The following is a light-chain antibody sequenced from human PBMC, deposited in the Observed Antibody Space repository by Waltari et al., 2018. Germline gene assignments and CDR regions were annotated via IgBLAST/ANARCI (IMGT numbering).Light chain of an antibody. J-gene: IGKJ3*01. CDR2: DAS. CDR1: QSISSY. CDR3: QQSYSTPPLFT. Sequence: DIQMTQSPSSLSASVGDRVTITCRASQSISSYLNWYQQKPGKAPKLLIYDASSLQSGVPSMFSGSGSGTDFTLTISSLQPEDFATYYCQQSYSTPPLFTFGPGTKVDIK. V-gene: IGKV1-39*01.